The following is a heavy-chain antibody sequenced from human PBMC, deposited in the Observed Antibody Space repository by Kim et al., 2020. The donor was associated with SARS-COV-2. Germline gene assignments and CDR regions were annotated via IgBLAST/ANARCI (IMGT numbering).Heavy chain of an antibody. CDR2: ISFDGSNT. V-gene: IGHV3-33*05. CDR3: GRRILVRVVTYYRMDI. D-gene: IGHD3-10*01. J-gene: IGHJ6*02. Sequence: GGSLRLSCAASGFTFNTYAMHWVRQAPGKGLEWVAVISFDGSNTYYADSVKGRFTISRDNSKNTLHLQMNSLRDEDTAVYYCGRRILVRVVTYYRMDIWGQGPSATVS. CDR1: GFTFNTYA.